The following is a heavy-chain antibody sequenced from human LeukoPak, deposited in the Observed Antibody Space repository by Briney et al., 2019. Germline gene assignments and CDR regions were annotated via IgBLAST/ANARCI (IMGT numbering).Heavy chain of an antibody. D-gene: IGHD6-19*01. CDR2: ITGDGSYT. CDR1: GFTFSGYS. V-gene: IGHV3-23*01. CDR3: AKRNSFSSGWYTD. Sequence: PGGSLGLSCTASGFTFSGYSMSWVRQAPGKGLEWVSAITGDGSYTNYADSVKGRFTISRDNSNNMLYLLMNSLRAEDTAVYYCAKRNSFSSGWYTDRGQGTLVTVSS. J-gene: IGHJ4*02.